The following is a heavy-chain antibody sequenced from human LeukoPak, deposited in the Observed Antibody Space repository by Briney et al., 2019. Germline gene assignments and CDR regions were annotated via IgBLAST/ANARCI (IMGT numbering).Heavy chain of an antibody. D-gene: IGHD2-8*01. J-gene: IGHJ5*02. CDR3: ARGGRIVLMVYARRNWFDP. CDR1: GGSISSIRYY. Sequence: PSETLSLTCTVSGGSISSIRYYWGWVRQPRGRGLEGIGSMYYSGSTYYNPSLKSRVTISVDTSKNQFSLKLSSVTAADTAVYYCARGGRIVLMVYARRNWFDPWGQGTLVTVSS. V-gene: IGHV4-39*07. CDR2: MYYSGST.